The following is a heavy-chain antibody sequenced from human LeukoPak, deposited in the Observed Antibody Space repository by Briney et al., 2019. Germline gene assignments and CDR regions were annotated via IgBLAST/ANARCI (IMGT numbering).Heavy chain of an antibody. Sequence: SVKVSCKASGGTFSSYAISWVRQAPGQGLEWMGGIIPIFGTANYTQKFQGRVTITADESTSTAYMELSSLRSEDTAVYYCARDPGYGAGIVGAFDIWGQGTMVTVSS. V-gene: IGHV1-69*13. J-gene: IGHJ3*02. CDR2: IIPIFGTA. D-gene: IGHD1-26*01. CDR3: ARDPGYGAGIVGAFDI. CDR1: GGTFSSYA.